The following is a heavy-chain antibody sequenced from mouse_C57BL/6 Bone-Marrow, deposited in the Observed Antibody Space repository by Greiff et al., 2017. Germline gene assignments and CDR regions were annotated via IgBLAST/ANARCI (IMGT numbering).Heavy chain of an antibody. CDR1: GYTFTSYW. J-gene: IGHJ4*01. CDR3: ARTGNYGFYAMDY. CDR2: INPSNGGT. V-gene: IGHV1-53*01. Sequence: VQLQQPGTELVKPGASVKLSCKASGYTFTSYWMHWVKQRPGQGLEWIGNINPSNGGTNYNEKFKSKATLTVDKSSSTAYMQLSSLTSEDSAVYYWARTGNYGFYAMDYWGQGTSVTVSS. D-gene: IGHD2-1*01.